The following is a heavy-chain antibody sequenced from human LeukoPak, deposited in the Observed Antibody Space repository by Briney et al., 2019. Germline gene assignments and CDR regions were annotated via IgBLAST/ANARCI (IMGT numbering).Heavy chain of an antibody. Sequence: GGSLRLSCSASGFSFNNYGLHWVRQTPGKGLEYVSATSSDGASTYYADSVKGRFTISRDNSRNTLYLQMSSLRPEDTALYYCVKDAKVDSSGYYLDPDDFEFWGQGTLITVSS. V-gene: IGHV3-64D*06. D-gene: IGHD3-22*01. CDR1: GFSFNNYG. CDR3: VKDAKVDSSGYYLDPDDFEF. J-gene: IGHJ4*02. CDR2: TSSDGAST.